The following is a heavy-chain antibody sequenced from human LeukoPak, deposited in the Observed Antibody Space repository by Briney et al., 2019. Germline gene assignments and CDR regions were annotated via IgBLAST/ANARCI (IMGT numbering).Heavy chain of an antibody. CDR3: AEETFAVDY. CDR2: ISYSGST. V-gene: IGHV4-59*01. Sequence: SETLSLTCTVSGASISSYYWSWIRQPPGKGLEWIGYISYSGSTNYNPSLKSRVTISVDTSKNQFSLKLSSVTAADTAVYYCAEETFAVDYWGQGTLVTVSS. J-gene: IGHJ4*02. CDR1: GASISSYY.